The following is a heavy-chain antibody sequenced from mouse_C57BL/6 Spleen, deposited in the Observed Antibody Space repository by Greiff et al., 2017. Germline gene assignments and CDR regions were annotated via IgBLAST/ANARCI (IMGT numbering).Heavy chain of an antibody. J-gene: IGHJ3*01. CDR1: GYSITSGYY. CDR2: ISYDGSN. Sequence: EVKLQESGPGLVKPSQSLSLTCSVTGYSITSGYYWNWIRQFPGNKLEWMGYISYDGSNNYNPTLKKRIPVTRDTSKNQFFLKLNSVTTEDTATYYCARDVRANWYPYWGQGTLVTVSA. CDR3: ARDVRANWYPY. D-gene: IGHD4-1*01. V-gene: IGHV3-6*01.